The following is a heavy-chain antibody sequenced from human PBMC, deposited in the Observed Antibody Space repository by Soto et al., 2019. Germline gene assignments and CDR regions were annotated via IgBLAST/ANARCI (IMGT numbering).Heavy chain of an antibody. CDR2: ISSNGGST. V-gene: IGHV3-64*02. D-gene: IGHD5-18*01. J-gene: IGHJ5*02. Sequence: EVQLVESGEGLVQPGGSLRLSCAASGFTFSSYAMHWVRQAPGKGLEYVSAISSNGGSTYYADSVKGRFTISRDNSKNTLYLQMGSLRAEDMAVYYCARGGIPDPAMVTVPWFDPWGQGTLVTVSS. CDR3: ARGGIPDPAMVTVPWFDP. CDR1: GFTFSSYA.